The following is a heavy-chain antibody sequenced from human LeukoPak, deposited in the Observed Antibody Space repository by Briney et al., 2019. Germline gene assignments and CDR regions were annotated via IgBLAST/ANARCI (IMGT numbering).Heavy chain of an antibody. CDR1: GFTFSRFW. D-gene: IGHD3-16*01. Sequence: GGSLRLFCAASGFTFSRFWIYWVRHAPGKGLVWVSRINSDGSETMYADSVKGRFTISRDNAKNTVYLQMNSLRADDTAVYYCARVRMGDDFNPFDYWGQGTQVTVSS. CDR3: ARVRMGDDFNPFDY. V-gene: IGHV3-74*03. CDR2: INSDGSET. J-gene: IGHJ4*02.